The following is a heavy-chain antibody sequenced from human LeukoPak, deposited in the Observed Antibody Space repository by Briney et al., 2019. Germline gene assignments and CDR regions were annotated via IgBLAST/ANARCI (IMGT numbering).Heavy chain of an antibody. D-gene: IGHD3-16*01. V-gene: IGHV3-74*01. CDR3: ARDPGYESWSPFWGGMDV. J-gene: IGHJ6*04. CDR2: ITRDGSST. Sequence: GAPGPSCAAPGFTFSNSWVDLVRQTSGKGLVWVSSITRDGSSTTYADSVKGRFTTSRDNAKNTLYLQMDSLRDDDTAVYYCARDPGYESWSPFWGGMDVWGNGTTVIVSS. CDR1: GFTFSNSW.